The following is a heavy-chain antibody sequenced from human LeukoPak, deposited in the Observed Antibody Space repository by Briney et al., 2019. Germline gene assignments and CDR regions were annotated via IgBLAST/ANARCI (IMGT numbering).Heavy chain of an antibody. CDR2: IYTSAST. D-gene: IGHD3-10*01. CDR1: GGSISSGSYY. J-gene: IGHJ4*02. V-gene: IGHV4-61*02. CDR3: ARDRGYGSGSYKVNYFDY. Sequence: PSETLSLTCTVSGGSISSGSYYWSWIRQPAGKGLEWIGRIYTSASTNYNPSLKSRVTISVDTSKNQFSLKLSSVTAADTAVYYCARDRGYGSGSYKVNYFDYWGQGTLVTVSS.